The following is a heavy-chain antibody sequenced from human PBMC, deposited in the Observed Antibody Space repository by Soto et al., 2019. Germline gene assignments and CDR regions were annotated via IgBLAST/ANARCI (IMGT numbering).Heavy chain of an antibody. J-gene: IGHJ6*02. V-gene: IGHV3-49*03. CDR1: GFTFGDYA. CDR3: TRYCSGGSCYPKLYYYYGMDV. Sequence: LRLSCTASGFTFGDYAMSWFRQAPGKGLEWVGFIRSKAYGGTTEYAASVKGRFTISRDDSKSIAYLQMNSLKTEDTAVYYCTRYCSGGSCYPKLYYYYGMDVWGQGTTVTVSS. D-gene: IGHD2-15*01. CDR2: IRSKAYGGTT.